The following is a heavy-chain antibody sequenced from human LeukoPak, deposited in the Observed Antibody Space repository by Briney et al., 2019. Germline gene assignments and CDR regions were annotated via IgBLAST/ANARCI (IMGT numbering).Heavy chain of an antibody. D-gene: IGHD4-17*01. CDR2: ITSAGTI. CDR3: AQNYGDYFHASPI. J-gene: IGHJ3*02. CDR1: GFTEFTFSSYA. V-gene: IGHV3-23*01. Sequence: TGGSLRLSCAASGFTEFTFSSYAMCWVRQAPGKGLDWVSTITSAGTIYYADSVKGRFTISRDISKNTLYLQMNSLRAEDTAFYYCAQNYGDYFHASPIWGQGTLVTVSS.